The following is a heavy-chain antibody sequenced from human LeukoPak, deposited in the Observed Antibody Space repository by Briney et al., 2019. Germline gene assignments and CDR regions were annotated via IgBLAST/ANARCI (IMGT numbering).Heavy chain of an antibody. CDR2: INHSGST. J-gene: IGHJ4*02. V-gene: IGHV4-34*01. CDR3: AREGSYDSSGYPSDY. Sequence: PSETLSLTCAVYGGSFSGYYWSWIRQPPGKGLEWIGEINHSGSTNYNPSLKSRVTISVDTSKNQFSLKLSSVTAADTAVYYCAREGSYDSSGYPSDYWGQGTLVTVSS. D-gene: IGHD3-22*01. CDR1: GGSFSGYY.